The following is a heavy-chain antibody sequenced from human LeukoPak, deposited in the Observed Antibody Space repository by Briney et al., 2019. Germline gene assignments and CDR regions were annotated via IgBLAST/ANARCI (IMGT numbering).Heavy chain of an antibody. CDR3: ARSRGPGSHWFDP. CDR1: GFIFSNYG. J-gene: IGHJ5*02. V-gene: IGHV3-33*01. Sequence: GGSLRLSCEVSGFIFSNYGMHWVRQAPGKGLEWVALIWYDGRTKFHADSVKGRFTISRDNSKDTFFLHMDSLSAEDTALYFCARSRGPGSHWFDPWGRGTLVTVSS. D-gene: IGHD3-10*01. CDR2: IWYDGRTK.